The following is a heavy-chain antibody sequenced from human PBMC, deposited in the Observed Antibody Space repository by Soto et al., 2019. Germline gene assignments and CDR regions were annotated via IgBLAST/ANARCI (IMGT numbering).Heavy chain of an antibody. CDR1: GGSFSGYY. Sequence: SETLSLTCAVYGGSFSGYYWSWIRQPPGKGLEWIGEINHSGSTNYNPSLKSRVTISVDTSKNQFSLKLSSVTAADTAVYYCARGYARYLGYWGQGTLVTVSS. J-gene: IGHJ4*02. CDR3: ARGYARYLGY. D-gene: IGHD3-9*01. V-gene: IGHV4-34*01. CDR2: INHSGST.